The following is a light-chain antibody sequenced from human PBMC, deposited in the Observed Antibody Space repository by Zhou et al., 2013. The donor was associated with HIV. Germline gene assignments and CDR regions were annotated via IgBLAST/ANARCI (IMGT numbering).Light chain of an antibody. J-gene: IGKJ2*01. CDR3: QHYNSWPTT. CDR2: DAS. CDR1: QSVGTY. V-gene: IGKV3-11*01. Sequence: EIVLTQSPATLSLSPGERATLSCRVSQSVGTYLAWYQQKPGQAPRLLIYDASNRATDIPARFSGSGSGTDFTLTISNMQSEDFAVYYCQHYNSWPTTFGQGTKLEIK.